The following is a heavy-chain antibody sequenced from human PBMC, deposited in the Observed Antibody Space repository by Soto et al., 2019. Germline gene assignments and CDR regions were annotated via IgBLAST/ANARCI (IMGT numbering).Heavy chain of an antibody. J-gene: IGHJ4*02. CDR2: ISAYNGNT. Sequence: GASVKVSCKASGYTFTSYGISWVRQAPGQGLEWMGWISAYNGNTNYAQKLQGRVTMTTDTSTSTAYMELRSLRSDDTAVYYCARDQATVTYCSGGSSYSSPIDYWGQGTLVTVSS. V-gene: IGHV1-18*01. CDR3: ARDQATVTYCSGGSSYSSPIDY. D-gene: IGHD2-15*01. CDR1: GYTFTSYG.